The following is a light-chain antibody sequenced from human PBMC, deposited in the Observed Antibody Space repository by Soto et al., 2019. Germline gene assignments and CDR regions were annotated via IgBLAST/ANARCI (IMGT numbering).Light chain of an antibody. CDR3: QKYDTAPFT. CDR1: QHISDY. J-gene: IGKJ3*01. V-gene: IGKV1-27*01. CDR2: AAS. Sequence: DIQMTQSPSSLSASIGDRVTITCRASQHISDYLAWYQQKPGRVPVLLMYAASILHSGVPSRFSGCGSGTDFTLTISSLQPEDVATYYCQKYDTAPFTFGPGTRLDI.